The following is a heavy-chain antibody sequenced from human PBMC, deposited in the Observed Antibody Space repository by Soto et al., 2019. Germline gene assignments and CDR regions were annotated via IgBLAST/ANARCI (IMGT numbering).Heavy chain of an antibody. Sequence: EPLSLTWAVYGSCLSGYYWLWVRQPPGKGLEWVGSINHSGSTNYNPSLKSRVTISLDTSKNQFSLKLSSVTAADRAVYYCARMVFTMIVVVITSALFQYYGMDVWGQGTTVTVSS. J-gene: IGHJ6*02. CDR2: INHSGST. D-gene: IGHD3-22*01. CDR1: GSCLSGYY. CDR3: ARMVFTMIVVVITSALFQYYGMDV. V-gene: IGHV4-34*01.